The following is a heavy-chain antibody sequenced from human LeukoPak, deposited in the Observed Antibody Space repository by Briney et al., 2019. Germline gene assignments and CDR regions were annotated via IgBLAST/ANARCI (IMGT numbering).Heavy chain of an antibody. CDR2: IGSSSRYI. CDR1: GFSFSRYS. D-gene: IGHD3-10*01. V-gene: IGHV3-21*03. Sequence: PGGSLRLSCAASGFSFSRYSVNWVRQAPGKGLEWVSFIGSSSRYIYYADSVKGRFTISRDDAKNSLYLQMNSLKTEDTAIYYCTKTYYYGSGSLDYWGQGTLVTVSS. CDR3: TKTYYYGSGSLDY. J-gene: IGHJ4*02.